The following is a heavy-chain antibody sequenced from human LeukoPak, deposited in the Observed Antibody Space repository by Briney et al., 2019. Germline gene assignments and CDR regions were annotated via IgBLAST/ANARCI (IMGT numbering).Heavy chain of an antibody. D-gene: IGHD2-2*01. Sequence: GGSLRLSCGASGFTFSSFSMNWVRQAPGKGLEWVSFITGSSSTIYYADSVKGRFTISRDNAKNSLYLQMNSLRAEDTAVYCCASCSSTNRYWGQGTLVTVSS. V-gene: IGHV3-48*01. CDR2: ITGSSSTI. J-gene: IGHJ4*02. CDR3: ASCSSTNRY. CDR1: GFTFSSFS.